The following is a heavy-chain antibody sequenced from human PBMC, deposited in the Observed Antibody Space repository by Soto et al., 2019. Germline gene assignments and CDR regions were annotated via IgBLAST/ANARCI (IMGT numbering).Heavy chain of an antibody. Sequence: GGSLRLSCAASGFTFSSFEMNWVRQAPGKGLEWVSYISNSGRIIYYADTVKGRFTISRDDAKNSLYLQMNSLRAEDTAVYYCAREWGTSIAAAFDYWGRGTLVTVSS. CDR2: ISNSGRII. CDR1: GFTFSSFE. V-gene: IGHV3-48*03. D-gene: IGHD6-6*01. J-gene: IGHJ4*02. CDR3: AREWGTSIAAAFDY.